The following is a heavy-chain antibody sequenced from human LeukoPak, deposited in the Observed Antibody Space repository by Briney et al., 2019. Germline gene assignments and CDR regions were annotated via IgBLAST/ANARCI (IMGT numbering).Heavy chain of an antibody. CDR3: AVSSGYYNY. CDR2: ISSSSSTI. D-gene: IGHD3-22*01. CDR1: GFTFSSYS. J-gene: IGHJ4*02. V-gene: IGHV3-48*01. Sequence: GGSLRLSCAASGFTFSSYSMNWVRQAPGKGLEWVSYISSSSSTIYYADSVKGRFTISRDNAKNSLYLQTSSLRAEDTAVYYCAVSSGYYNYWGQGTLVTVSS.